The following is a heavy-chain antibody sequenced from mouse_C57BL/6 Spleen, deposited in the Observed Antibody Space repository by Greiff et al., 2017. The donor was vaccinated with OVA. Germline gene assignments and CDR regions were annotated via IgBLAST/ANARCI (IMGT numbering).Heavy chain of an antibody. D-gene: IGHD2-4*01. V-gene: IGHV1-74*01. CDR3: AITGDYYDYDGGDYYAMDY. J-gene: IGHJ4*01. CDR1: GYTFTSYW. Sequence: QVQLQQPGAELVKPGASVKVSCKASGYTFTSYWMHWVKQRPGQGLEWIGRIHPSDSDTNYNQKFKGKATLTVDKSSSTAYMQLSSLTSEDSAVYYWAITGDYYDYDGGDYYAMDYWGQGTSVTVSS. CDR2: IHPSDSDT.